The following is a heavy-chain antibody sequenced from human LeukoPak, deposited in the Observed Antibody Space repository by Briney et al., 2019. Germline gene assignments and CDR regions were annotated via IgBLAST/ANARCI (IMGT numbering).Heavy chain of an antibody. CDR3: ARAAYSGSYHSDY. J-gene: IGHJ4*02. CDR1: GGSVNSGSYY. V-gene: IGHV4-61*01. CDR2: IYYSGST. Sequence: SETLSLTCTVSGGSVNSGSYYWNWVRQPPGKGLEWIGYIYYSGSTNYNPSLKSRVAISVDTSKNQFSLKLSSVTAADTAVYYCARAAYSGSYHSDYWGQGTLVTVSS. D-gene: IGHD1-26*01.